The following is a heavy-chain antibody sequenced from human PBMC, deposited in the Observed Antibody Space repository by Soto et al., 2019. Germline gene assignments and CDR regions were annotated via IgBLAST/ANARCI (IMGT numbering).Heavy chain of an antibody. CDR2: IYYSGST. J-gene: IGHJ4*02. D-gene: IGHD4-17*01. CDR3: ARRYGYYFDY. Sequence: QVQLQESGPGLVKPSETLSLTCTVSGGSISSYYWSWIRQPPGKGLEWIGYIYYSGSTNYNPSLKSRVTISVDTSKNQLSLKLSSATAADTAVYYCARRYGYYFDYWGQGTLVTVSS. CDR1: GGSISSYY. V-gene: IGHV4-59*08.